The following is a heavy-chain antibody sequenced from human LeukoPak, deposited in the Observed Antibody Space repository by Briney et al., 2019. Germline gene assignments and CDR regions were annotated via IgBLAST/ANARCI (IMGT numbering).Heavy chain of an antibody. D-gene: IGHD6-13*01. CDR2: ISYDGSNK. CDR1: GFTFSGYG. J-gene: IGHJ5*02. CDR3: AKDGPGSWFEEAT. V-gene: IGHV3-30*18. Sequence: GGSLRLSCAASGFTFSGYGMQWVRQAPGKGLEWVALISYDGSNKHYADSVKGRFTISRDNSKNTLYLQMDSLRVEDTAVYYCAKDGPGSWFEEATWGQGSLVTVSS.